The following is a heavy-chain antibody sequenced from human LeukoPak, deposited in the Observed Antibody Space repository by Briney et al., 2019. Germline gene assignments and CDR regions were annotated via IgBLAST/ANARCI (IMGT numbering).Heavy chain of an antibody. J-gene: IGHJ4*02. CDR1: GFTFSASG. CDR3: AKDRGGYSPYYFDY. Sequence: GGSLRLSCAASGFTFSASGMHWVRQAPGKGLEGVAFIRDDGTNEYYADSVKGRFTISRDNSKNTLYLQMNSLRAEDTAVYYCAKDRGGYSPYYFDYWGQGTLVTVSS. CDR2: IRDDGTNE. D-gene: IGHD5-18*01. V-gene: IGHV3-30*02.